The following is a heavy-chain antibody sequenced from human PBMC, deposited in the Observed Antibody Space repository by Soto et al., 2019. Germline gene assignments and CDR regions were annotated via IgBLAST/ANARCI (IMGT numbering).Heavy chain of an antibody. D-gene: IGHD3-22*01. CDR3: AKEDSSGYYLDY. Sequence: EVQLLESGGGLVQPGGSLRLSCAASGFTFSSYAMSCVRQAPGKGLEWVSAISGRGGSTYYADSVKGRFTISRDNSKKPLYLPMNSLRAEDTAVYYCAKEDSSGYYLDYWGQGTLVTVS. J-gene: IGHJ4*02. CDR1: GFTFSSYA. CDR2: ISGRGGST. V-gene: IGHV3-23*01.